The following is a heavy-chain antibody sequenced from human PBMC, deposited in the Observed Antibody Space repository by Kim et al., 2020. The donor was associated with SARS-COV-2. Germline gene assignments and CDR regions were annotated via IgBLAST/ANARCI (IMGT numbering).Heavy chain of an antibody. D-gene: IGHD3-10*01. CDR2: IYYSGST. J-gene: IGHJ3*02. V-gene: IGHV4-59*08. Sequence: SETLSLTCTVSGGSISSYYWSWIRQPPGKGLEWIGYIYYSGSTNYSPFLKNNATITVGMTKYQFSPKLNSVPAADTAVYYCASQDTLVRGVDLNAFDIWG. CDR1: GGSISSYY. CDR3: ASQDTLVRGVDLNAFDI.